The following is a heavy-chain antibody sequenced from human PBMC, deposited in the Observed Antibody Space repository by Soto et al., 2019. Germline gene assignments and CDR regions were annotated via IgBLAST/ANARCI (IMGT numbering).Heavy chain of an antibody. V-gene: IGHV6-1*01. Sequence: QVQLQQSSPGLVKPSQALSLTCDISGDSVSSNSAGWNWIRQTPSRGLEWLGRTYYKSKWYYTYAASVKSRITVSPDTSKNQFSLQLTSVTPEDTAVYYCARGSWDDVSGHYYMDVWDKGTTVTFSS. J-gene: IGHJ6*03. CDR3: ARGSWDDVSGHYYMDV. D-gene: IGHD1-1*01. CDR2: TYYKSKWYY. CDR1: GDSVSSNSAG.